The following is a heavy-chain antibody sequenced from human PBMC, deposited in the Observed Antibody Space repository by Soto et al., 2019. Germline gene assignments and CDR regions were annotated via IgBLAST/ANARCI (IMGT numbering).Heavy chain of an antibody. CDR1: GGAVSSHY. CDR2: IYYSGST. V-gene: IGHV4-59*02. Sequence: PSETLSLTCTLSGGAVSSHYWRWIRQPPGKGLEWIGYIYYSGSTNYNPSLKRRVTISVDTSKNQFSLKLSSVTAADTAMYYCARDQRIQLIGYGMDVWGQGTTVTVSS. CDR3: ARDQRIQLIGYGMDV. D-gene: IGHD5-18*01. J-gene: IGHJ6*02.